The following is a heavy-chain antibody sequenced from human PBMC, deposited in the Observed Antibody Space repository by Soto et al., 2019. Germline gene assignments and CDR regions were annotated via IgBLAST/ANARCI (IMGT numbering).Heavy chain of an antibody. J-gene: IGHJ4*02. D-gene: IGHD3-10*01. V-gene: IGHV3-64D*08. Sequence: GGSLRLSCSASGFTFSSYAMHWVRQAPGKGLEYVSAISSNGGSTYYADSVKGRFTISRDNSKNTLYLQMSSLRAEDTAVYYCVKSDAKGYYGSGSYYYWGQGTLVTVSS. CDR3: VKSDAKGYYGSGSYYY. CDR2: ISSNGGST. CDR1: GFTFSSYA.